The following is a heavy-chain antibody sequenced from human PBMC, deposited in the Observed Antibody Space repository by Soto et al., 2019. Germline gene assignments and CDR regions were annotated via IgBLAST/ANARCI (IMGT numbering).Heavy chain of an antibody. J-gene: IGHJ6*02. CDR2: IYHSGST. CDR3: ASLLLHSSSFTYGMDV. CDR1: GGSISSSNW. D-gene: IGHD6-6*01. V-gene: IGHV4-4*02. Sequence: SETLSLTCAVSGGSISSSNWWSWVRQPPGKGLEWIGEIYHSGSTNYNPSLKSRVTISVDKSKNQFSLKLSSVTAADTAVYYCASLLLHSSSFTYGMDVWGQGTTVTVSS.